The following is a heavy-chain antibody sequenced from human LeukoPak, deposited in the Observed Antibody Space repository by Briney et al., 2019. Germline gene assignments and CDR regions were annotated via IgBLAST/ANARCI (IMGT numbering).Heavy chain of an antibody. CDR1: GFTFSSYS. D-gene: IGHD7-27*01. CDR3: ARHSQAGDFVPGDY. Sequence: GGSLRLSCAASGFTFSSYSMNWVRQAPGKGLEWVSYISSSSSTIYYADSVKGRFTISRDNAKNSLYLQMNSLRAEDTAVYYCARHSQAGDFVPGDYWGQGTLVTVSS. CDR2: ISSSSSTI. V-gene: IGHV3-48*01. J-gene: IGHJ4*02.